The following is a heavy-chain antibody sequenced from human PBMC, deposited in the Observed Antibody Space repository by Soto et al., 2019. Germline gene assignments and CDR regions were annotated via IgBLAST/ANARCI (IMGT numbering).Heavy chain of an antibody. D-gene: IGHD6-19*01. CDR1: GYSFTSYW. CDR3: ARHSSSGWYSG. J-gene: IGHJ4*02. Sequence: PGGSLKISCSGSGYSFTSYWISWGRQMPGKGLEWMGRIDPSDSYTNYGPSFQGHVTISADKSISTAYLQWSSLKASDTAMYYRARHSSSGWYSGWGQGTLVTVSS. V-gene: IGHV5-10-1*01. CDR2: IDPSDSYT.